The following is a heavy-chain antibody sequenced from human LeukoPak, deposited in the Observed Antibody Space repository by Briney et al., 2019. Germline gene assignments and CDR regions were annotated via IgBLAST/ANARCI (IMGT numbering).Heavy chain of an antibody. V-gene: IGHV4-34*01. J-gene: IGHJ3*02. CDR3: ARGATSYDYVWGSYRYRVAFDI. D-gene: IGHD3-16*02. CDR2: INHSGST. Sequence: PSETLSLTCAVYGGSLSGYYWSWIRQPPGKGLEWIGEINHSGSTNYNPSLKSRVTISVDTSKNQFSLKLSSVTAADTAVYYCARGATSYDYVWGSYRYRVAFDIWGQGTMVTVSS. CDR1: GGSLSGYY.